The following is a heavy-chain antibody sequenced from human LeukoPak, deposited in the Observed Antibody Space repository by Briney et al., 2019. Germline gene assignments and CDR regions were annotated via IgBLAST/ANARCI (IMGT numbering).Heavy chain of an antibody. CDR1: GGSISSDY. CDR3: AREATFGVVIMRYYYYYYMDV. D-gene: IGHD3-3*01. V-gene: IGHV4-4*07. Sequence: SETLSLTCTVSGGSISSDYWSWIRQPAGKGLEWIGRIYTSGSTNYNPSLKSRVTMSVDTSKNQFSLKLSSVTAADTAVYYCAREATFGVVIMRYYYYYYMDVWGKGTTVTVSS. CDR2: IYTSGST. J-gene: IGHJ6*03.